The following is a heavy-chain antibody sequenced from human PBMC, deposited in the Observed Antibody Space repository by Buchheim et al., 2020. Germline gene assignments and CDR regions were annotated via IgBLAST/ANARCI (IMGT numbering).Heavy chain of an antibody. CDR1: GGSFSGYY. V-gene: IGHV4-34*01. J-gene: IGHJ4*02. CDR2: INHSGST. D-gene: IGHD6-19*01. CDR3: ARDDSSGWYQYGCFDY. Sequence: QVQLQQWGAGLLKPSETLSLTCAVYGGSFSGYYWSWIRQPPGKGLEWIGEINHSGSTNYNPSLKSLVTISVDTSKNHFSLKLSSVTAADTAVYYCARDDSSGWYQYGCFDYWGQGTL.